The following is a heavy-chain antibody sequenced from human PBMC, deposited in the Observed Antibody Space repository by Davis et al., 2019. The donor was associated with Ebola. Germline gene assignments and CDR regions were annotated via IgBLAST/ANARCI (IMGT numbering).Heavy chain of an antibody. CDR2: IYYSGST. D-gene: IGHD6-13*01. CDR1: GGSISSYY. J-gene: IGHJ5*02. Sequence: MPGGSLRLSCTVSGGSISSYYWSWIRQPPGKGLEWIGYIYYSGSTNYNPSLKSLVTISVDTSKNPFSRKLSSVTAADTAVYYCGRGIAAAGNFGYGWFDPWGQGTLVTVSS. V-gene: IGHV4-59*01. CDR3: GRGIAAAGNFGYGWFDP.